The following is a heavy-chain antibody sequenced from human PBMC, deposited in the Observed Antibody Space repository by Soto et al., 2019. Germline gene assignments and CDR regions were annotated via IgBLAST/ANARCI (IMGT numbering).Heavy chain of an antibody. CDR3: GAYCSRTLCYYWFDP. J-gene: IGHJ5*02. CDR1: GGSIGSSSYY. D-gene: IGHD2-2*01. CDR2: LYYTGTT. Sequence: SETLSLTCSVSGGSIGSSSYYFGWIRQPPGKGLEWIGSLYYTGTTNYNSSLKSRVTISADKSQNQFSLRLSSVTAADTAVYYCGAYCSRTLCYYWFDPWGQGTLVTVSS. V-gene: IGHV4-39*01.